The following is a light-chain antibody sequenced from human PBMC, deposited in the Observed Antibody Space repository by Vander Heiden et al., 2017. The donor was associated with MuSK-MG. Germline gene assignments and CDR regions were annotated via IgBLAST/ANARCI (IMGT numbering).Light chain of an antibody. CDR3: QTWGTGIVV. J-gene: IGLJ2*01. V-gene: IGLV4-69*01. Sequence: QLVLTQSPSASASLGASVKLTCTLSSGHSSYAIAWHQQQPEKGPRYLMKLNSDGSHSKGDGIPDRFSGSSSGAERYLTISSLHSEDEADYYCQTWGTGIVVFGGGTKLT. CDR1: SGHSSYA. CDR2: LNSDGSH.